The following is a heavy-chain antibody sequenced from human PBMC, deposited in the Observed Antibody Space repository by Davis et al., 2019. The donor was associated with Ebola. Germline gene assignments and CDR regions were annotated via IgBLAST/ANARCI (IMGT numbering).Heavy chain of an antibody. CDR1: GFVFSSYV. Sequence: GGSLRLSCAASGFVFSSYVMNWVRQAPGKGLEWVSVIYSGGTTNYADSVKGRFTISKDNSKNTLYLQMNSLRVEDTAVYYCARDLRLYGTDVWGQGTTVTVSS. J-gene: IGHJ6*02. V-gene: IGHV3-66*01. CDR2: IYSGGTT. CDR3: ARDLRLYGTDV. D-gene: IGHD3-16*01.